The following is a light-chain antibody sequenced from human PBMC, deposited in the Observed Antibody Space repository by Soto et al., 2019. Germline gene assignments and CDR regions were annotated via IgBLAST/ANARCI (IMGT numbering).Light chain of an antibody. CDR2: DDS. V-gene: IGLV3-21*02. J-gene: IGLJ2*01. CDR3: HLWDTYTSHVV. Sequence: SYVLTQPPSVSVAPGQTARIACGGDNIGSESVHWYQQKPGQAPVLVVFDDSERPSGIPERFSGSNSGNTATLTISRVEAGDEADYYCHLWDTYTSHVVFGGGTQLTVL. CDR1: NIGSES.